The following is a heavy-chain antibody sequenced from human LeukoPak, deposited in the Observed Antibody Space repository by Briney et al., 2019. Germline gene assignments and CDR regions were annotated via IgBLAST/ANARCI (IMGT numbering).Heavy chain of an antibody. V-gene: IGHV4-59*01. CDR3: ARGGLTGGPYGMDV. J-gene: IGHJ6*02. Sequence: PSETLSLTCTVSGGSISSYYWSWIRQPPGKGLEWIGYIYYSGSTNYNPSLKSRVTISVDTSKNQFSLKLSSVTAADTAVYYCARGGLTGGPYGMDVWGQGTTVTVSS. CDR1: GGSISSYY. CDR2: IYYSGST. D-gene: IGHD3-9*01.